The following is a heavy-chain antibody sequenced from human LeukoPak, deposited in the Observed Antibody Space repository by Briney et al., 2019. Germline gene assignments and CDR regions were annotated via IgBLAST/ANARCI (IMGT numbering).Heavy chain of an antibody. CDR3: AKEYSGNYGYGGFDI. D-gene: IGHD1-26*01. J-gene: IGHJ3*02. Sequence: TGGSLRLSCAASGFTFSNYGMHWVRQAPGKGPEWVAVTSYAGSKKYYADSVKGRFTISRENSKNTLYLQMNSLRAEDTAVYYCAKEYSGNYGYGGFDIWGQGTMVTVSS. V-gene: IGHV3-30*18. CDR2: TSYAGSKK. CDR1: GFTFSNYG.